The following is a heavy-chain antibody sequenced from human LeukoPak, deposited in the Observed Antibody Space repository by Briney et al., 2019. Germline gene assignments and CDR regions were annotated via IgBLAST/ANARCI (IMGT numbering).Heavy chain of an antibody. V-gene: IGHV4-59*11. CDR3: ARLAKCDGNCYSFDL. D-gene: IGHD2-21*02. Sequence: SETLSLTCDVSGDSISSHPWSWIRQPPGKGLDYIGFIDYNGNTNYNPSLKSRVTISLDIFKNQFSLNLNSVSAADTAVYYCARLAKCDGNCYSFDLWGQGMLVTVPS. J-gene: IGHJ4*02. CDR1: GDSISSHP. CDR2: IDYNGNT.